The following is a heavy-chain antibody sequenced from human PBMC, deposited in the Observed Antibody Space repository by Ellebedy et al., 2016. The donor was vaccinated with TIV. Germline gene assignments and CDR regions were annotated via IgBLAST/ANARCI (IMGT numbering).Heavy chain of an antibody. D-gene: IGHD2-8*01. Sequence: ASVKVSCKASGYTFTNFGISWVRQAPGQGLEWMGWISAYNGYTDYAQKFQGRVTMTTDTSTSTAYMELRSLRSDDTAVYYCARDFRSSPLFGRPNDDYGMDVWGQGTTVTVSS. CDR3: ARDFRSSPLFGRPNDDYGMDV. J-gene: IGHJ6*02. V-gene: IGHV1-18*01. CDR2: ISAYNGYT. CDR1: GYTFTNFG.